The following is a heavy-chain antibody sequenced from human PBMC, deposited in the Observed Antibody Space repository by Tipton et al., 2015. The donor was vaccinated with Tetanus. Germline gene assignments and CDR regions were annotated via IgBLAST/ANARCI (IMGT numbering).Heavy chain of an antibody. V-gene: IGHV4-34*01. CDR1: GGSFSGYY. CDR2: INHSGST. J-gene: IGHJ4*02. CDR3: ARGPLAVAGVSFDY. Sequence: TLSLTCAVYGGSFSGYYWSWIRQPPGKGLEWIGEINHSGSTNYNPSLKSRVTISVDTSKNQFSLKLSSVTAADTAVYYCARGPLAVAGVSFDYWGQGTLVTVSS. D-gene: IGHD6-19*01.